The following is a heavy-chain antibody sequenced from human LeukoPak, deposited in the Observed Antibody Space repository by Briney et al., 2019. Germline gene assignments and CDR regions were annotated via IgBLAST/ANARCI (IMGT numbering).Heavy chain of an antibody. D-gene: IGHD7-27*01. CDR3: AKSGDYRFDP. CDR2: IYHSGST. Sequence: PSETLSLTCAVPGGSISSSNWWTWVSQPPGKGLEWIGEIYHSGSTNYNPSLKSRGTISVDNSKNHFSLTLSSVTAADTAVYYCAKSGDYRFDPWGQGTLVTVSS. J-gene: IGHJ5*02. V-gene: IGHV4-4*02. CDR1: GGSISSSNW.